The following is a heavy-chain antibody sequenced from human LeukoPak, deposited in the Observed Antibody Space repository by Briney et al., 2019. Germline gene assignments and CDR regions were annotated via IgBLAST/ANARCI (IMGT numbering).Heavy chain of an antibody. V-gene: IGHV4-34*01. Sequence: PSESLSLTSAIYGGSLSGYYCSWIRQPPGKGLEWIGEINHSGSTNYNPSLKSRVTISVDTSKNQFSLKLSSVTAADTAVYYCARGRSQGSGSYYKDYWGQGTLVTVSS. D-gene: IGHD3-10*01. CDR1: GGSLSGYY. CDR3: ARGRSQGSGSYYKDY. CDR2: INHSGST. J-gene: IGHJ4*02.